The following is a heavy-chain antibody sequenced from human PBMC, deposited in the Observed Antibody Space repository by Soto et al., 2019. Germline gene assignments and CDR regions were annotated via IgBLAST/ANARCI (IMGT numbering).Heavy chain of an antibody. CDR1: GGTFSSYA. Sequence: QVQLVQSGAEVKKPGSSVKVSCKASGGTFSSYAISWVRQAPGQGLEWMGGSIPIFGTANYDQKFQGRVTITADESTSTAYMELSSLRSEDTAVYYCARGSPAVAGTRGWFDPWGQGTLVTVSS. CDR2: SIPIFGTA. CDR3: ARGSPAVAGTRGWFDP. D-gene: IGHD6-19*01. J-gene: IGHJ5*02. V-gene: IGHV1-69*12.